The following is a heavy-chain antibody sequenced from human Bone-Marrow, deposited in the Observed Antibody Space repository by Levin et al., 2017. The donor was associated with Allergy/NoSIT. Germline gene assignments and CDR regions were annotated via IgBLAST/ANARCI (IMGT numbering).Heavy chain of an antibody. CDR2: TYYRSKWFD. CDR1: GDSVSSTSAA. CDR3: ARGAARFFDL. V-gene: IGHV6-1*01. J-gene: IGHJ4*02. Sequence: SQTLSLTCAISGDSVSSTSAAWNWIRHSPLRGLEWLGRTYYRSKWFDDYATSVRGRITVTPGTSNNQFSLHLTSVTPEDTGIYFCARGAARFFDLWGQGTPVTVSS. D-gene: IGHD6-6*01.